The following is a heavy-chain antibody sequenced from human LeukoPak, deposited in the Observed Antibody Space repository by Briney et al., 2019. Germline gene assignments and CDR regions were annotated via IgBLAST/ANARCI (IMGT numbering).Heavy chain of an antibody. CDR1: GASISSGSYY. CDR3: ARGYCSSTSCYRGKWFDP. CDR2: IYTSGST. D-gene: IGHD2-2*01. V-gene: IGHV4-61*02. J-gene: IGHJ5*02. Sequence: SQTLSLTCTVSGASISSGSYYWSWIRQPAGKGLEWIGRIYTSGSTNYNPSLKSRVTISVDTSKNQFSLKLSSVTAADTAVYYCARGYCSSTSCYRGKWFDPWGQGTLVTVSS.